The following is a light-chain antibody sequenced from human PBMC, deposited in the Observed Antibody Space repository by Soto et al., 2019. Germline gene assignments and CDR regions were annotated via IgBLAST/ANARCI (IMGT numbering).Light chain of an antibody. J-gene: IGKJ5*01. Sequence: ETVLTQAPVTLSLSPVEIATLSCSASQSVSSNLAWYQQKPGQAPRLLISDASTRATGIPARFSGSGSGAEFTLTVSSLQSEDFAVYYCQQYIKWPINFGQGTRLEIK. V-gene: IGKV3-15*01. CDR3: QQYIKWPIN. CDR1: QSVSSN. CDR2: DAS.